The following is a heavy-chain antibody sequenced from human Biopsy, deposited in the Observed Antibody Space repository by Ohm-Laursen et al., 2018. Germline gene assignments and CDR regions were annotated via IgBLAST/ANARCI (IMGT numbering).Heavy chain of an antibody. CDR3: ARRGSGGRSFDY. CDR2: ISNSGNT. V-gene: IGHV4-59*08. D-gene: IGHD2-15*01. CDR1: GDSINSSY. Sequence: VALSLTCTVSGDSINSSYWSWIRQDPGKGLAWIGFISNSGNTNYNSSLKSRVTISADTSKNQFSLKLGSVTVADTAVFYCARRGSGGRSFDYWGQGSLVTVSS. J-gene: IGHJ4*02.